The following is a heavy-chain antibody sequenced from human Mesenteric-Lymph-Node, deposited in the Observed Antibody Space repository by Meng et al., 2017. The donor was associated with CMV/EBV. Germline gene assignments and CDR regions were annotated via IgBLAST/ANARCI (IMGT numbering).Heavy chain of an antibody. D-gene: IGHD1-26*01. CDR3: AKDLVGSRNFDC. CDR1: GFIFSDYG. V-gene: IGHV3-30*02. J-gene: IGHJ4*02. CDR2: IRYDGSSK. Sequence: GESLKISCAASGFIFSDYGMHWVRQAPGKGLEWVAFIRYDGSSKYYADSVKGRFTISRDNSKNTLFLQMNSLRAEDTAVYYCAKDLVGSRNFDCWGQGTLVTVSS.